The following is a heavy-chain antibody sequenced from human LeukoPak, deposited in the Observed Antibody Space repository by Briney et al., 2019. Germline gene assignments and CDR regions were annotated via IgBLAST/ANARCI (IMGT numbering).Heavy chain of an antibody. CDR2: IYSGGNT. CDR1: GITVSSNY. Sequence: GGSLRLSCSASGITVSSNYMSWVRQAPGKGPEWVSTIYSGGNTYYAESVKGRFTISRDNSKNTLYLQMNSLRVEDTAVYYCARMNYYGMDVWGQGTTVTVSS. V-gene: IGHV3-53*01. CDR3: ARMNYYGMDV. J-gene: IGHJ6*02.